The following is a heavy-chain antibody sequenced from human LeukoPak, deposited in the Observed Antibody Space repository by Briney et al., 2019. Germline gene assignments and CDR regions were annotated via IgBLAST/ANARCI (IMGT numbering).Heavy chain of an antibody. CDR3: ARVQYQLLFEGNWFDP. Sequence: ASVKVSCKASGYSFTGYYIQWVRQAPGQGLEWMGWINPNSGDTHYAQKFQGGVTMTRDTSISTAYMDLNSLISDDTAVYYCARVQYQLLFEGNWFDPWGQGTLVTVSS. CDR2: INPNSGDT. V-gene: IGHV1-2*02. J-gene: IGHJ5*02. D-gene: IGHD2-2*01. CDR1: GYSFTGYY.